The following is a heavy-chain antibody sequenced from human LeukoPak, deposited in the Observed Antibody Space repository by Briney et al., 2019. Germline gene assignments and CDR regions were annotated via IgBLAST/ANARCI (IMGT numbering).Heavy chain of an antibody. CDR3: ARLMITFGGVIVDY. J-gene: IGHJ4*02. CDR1: GGSISSGGYY. Sequence: SQTLSLTCTVSGGSISSGGYYWSWIRQHPGKGLEWIGYIYYSGSTNYNPSLKSRVTISVDTSKNQFSLKLSSVTAADTAVYYCARLMITFGGVIVDYWGQGTLVTVSS. CDR2: IYYSGST. D-gene: IGHD3-16*02. V-gene: IGHV4-31*03.